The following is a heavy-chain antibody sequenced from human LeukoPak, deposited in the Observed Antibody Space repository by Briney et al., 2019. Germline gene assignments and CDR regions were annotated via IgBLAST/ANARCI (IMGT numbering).Heavy chain of an antibody. V-gene: IGHV1-2*02. CDR1: GYTFTAYY. CDR3: ARDDNFQFES. D-gene: IGHD1-1*01. CDR2: INPNTGGT. Sequence: ASVKVSCKASGYTFTAYYMHWVRQAPGQGLEWMGWINPNTGGTNYAPKFQGRVTMTRDTSISTAYMVLSSLTFDDTAVYYCARDDNFQFESWGQGTLVTVSS. J-gene: IGHJ4*02.